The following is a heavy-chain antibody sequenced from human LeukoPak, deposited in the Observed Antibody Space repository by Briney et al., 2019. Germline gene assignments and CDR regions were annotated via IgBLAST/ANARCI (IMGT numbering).Heavy chain of an antibody. CDR2: INAGNGNT. J-gene: IGHJ6*04. CDR1: GYTFTSYA. V-gene: IGHV1-3*01. D-gene: IGHD2-2*01. CDR3: ARAAVVPAAGYYYYYYGMDV. Sequence: ASVKVSFKASGYTFTSYAMHWVRQAPGQRLEWMGWINAGNGNTKYSQEFQGRVTITRDTSASTAYMELSSLRSEDTAVYYCARAAVVPAAGYYYYYYGMDVWGKGTTVTVSS.